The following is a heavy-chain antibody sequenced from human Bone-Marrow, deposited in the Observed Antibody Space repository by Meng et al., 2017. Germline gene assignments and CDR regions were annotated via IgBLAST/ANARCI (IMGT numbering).Heavy chain of an antibody. CDR3: ARDRLNSSSWYYYYYGMDV. J-gene: IGHJ6*02. CDR2: ISGSGGGP. D-gene: IGHD6-13*01. CDR1: GFTFSAYA. V-gene: IGHV3-23*01. Sequence: GESLKISCTASGFTFSAYAMSWVRQTPGKGLEWVSSISGSGGGPYYADSVKGRFTISRDNSKNTLYLQMNSLRAEDTAVYYCARDRLNSSSWYYYYYGMDVWGQGTTVTVSS.